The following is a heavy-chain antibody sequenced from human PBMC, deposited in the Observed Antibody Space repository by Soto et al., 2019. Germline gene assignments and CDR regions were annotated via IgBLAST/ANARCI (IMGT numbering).Heavy chain of an antibody. J-gene: IGHJ5*01. CDR3: ARLIGNSWLDS. D-gene: IGHD2-8*01. Sequence: QIHLQQSGPGLVKPSQTLSLTCAISGDSVSTNSATWDWIRQSPSRGLEWLGRTYYRSNWYTDYAVSLKGRXTXSXXTSNNQLSLQLNSVTPDDTAVYYCARLIGNSWLDSWGQGTLVTVSS. V-gene: IGHV6-1*01. CDR1: GDSVSTNSAT. CDR2: TYYRSNWYT.